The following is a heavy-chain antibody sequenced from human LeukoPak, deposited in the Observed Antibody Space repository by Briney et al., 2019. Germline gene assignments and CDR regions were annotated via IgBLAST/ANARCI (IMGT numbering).Heavy chain of an antibody. CDR3: ARSAYFQEYLQH. Sequence: SQTLSLTCAISGDSVSSTSATWNWIRQSPSRGLEWLGRTYYRSKWYHDYAIAVQSRIFISPDTSKNQFSLHLNSVTPDDTAVYYCARSAYFQEYLQHWGQGTPVTASS. CDR1: GDSVSSTSAT. D-gene: IGHD2/OR15-2a*01. CDR2: TYYRSKWYH. V-gene: IGHV6-1*01. J-gene: IGHJ1*01.